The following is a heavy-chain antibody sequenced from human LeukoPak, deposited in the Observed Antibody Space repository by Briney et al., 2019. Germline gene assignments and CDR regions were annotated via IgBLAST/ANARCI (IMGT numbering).Heavy chain of an antibody. J-gene: IGHJ4*02. D-gene: IGHD1-26*01. CDR2: ISSSSSYI. V-gene: IGHV3-21*01. CDR3: AKDGGTHFDH. Sequence: GGSLRLSCAASGFTFSRHSMNWVRQAPGKGLEWVSSISSSSSYIYYADSVKGRFTISRDNAKNSLYLQMNSLRADDTAVYYCAKDGGTHFDHWGQGTLVTVSS. CDR1: GFTFSRHS.